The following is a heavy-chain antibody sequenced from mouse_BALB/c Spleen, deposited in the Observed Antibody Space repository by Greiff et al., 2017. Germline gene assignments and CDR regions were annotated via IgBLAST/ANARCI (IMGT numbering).Heavy chain of an antibody. CDR1: GFTFSSYT. Sequence: EVKLVESGGGLVQPGGSLKLSCAASGFTFSSYTMSWVRQTPEKRLEWVAYISNGGGSTYYPDTVKGRFTISRDNAKNTLYLQMSSLKSEDTAMYYCARQDVDGYYPHWGQGTLVTVSA. CDR2: ISNGGGST. D-gene: IGHD2-3*01. CDR3: ARQDVDGYYPH. V-gene: IGHV5-12-2*01. J-gene: IGHJ3*01.